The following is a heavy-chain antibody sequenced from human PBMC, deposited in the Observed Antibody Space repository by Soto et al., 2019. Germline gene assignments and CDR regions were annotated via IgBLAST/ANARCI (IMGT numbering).Heavy chain of an antibody. V-gene: IGHV3-15*01. CDR3: IRYDFWSAGYFGY. CDR1: GFTFSNAW. J-gene: IGHJ4*02. D-gene: IGHD3-3*01. Sequence: GGSLRLSCAASGFTFSNAWMSWVRQAPGKGLEWVGRIKSKTDGGTTDYAAPVKGRFTISRDDSKNTLYLQMNSLKTEDTAVYYCIRYDFWSAGYFGYWVQGTLVSVSA. CDR2: IKSKTDGGTT.